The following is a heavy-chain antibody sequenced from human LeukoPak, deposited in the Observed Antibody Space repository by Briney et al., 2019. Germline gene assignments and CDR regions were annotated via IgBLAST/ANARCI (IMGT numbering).Heavy chain of an antibody. CDR2: INPNTGAS. Sequence: GASVKVSCKASGYTFTNYYMHWVRQAPGQGLEWMGWINPNTGASKSAQKFQGRVTMTRDTSISTAYLELSNLRSGDTAVYYCARGIWVGELLSFDYWGQGTLVTVSS. CDR1: GYTFTNYY. D-gene: IGHD3-10*01. CDR3: ARGIWVGELLSFDY. J-gene: IGHJ4*02. V-gene: IGHV1-2*02.